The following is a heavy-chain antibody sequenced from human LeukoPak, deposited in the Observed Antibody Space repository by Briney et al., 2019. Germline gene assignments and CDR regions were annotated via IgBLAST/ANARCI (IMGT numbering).Heavy chain of an antibody. V-gene: IGHV3-15*01. CDR2: IKSKTDSGTT. CDR1: GFTFSYAW. Sequence: PGGSLRLSCAASGFTFSYAWMSWVRQAPGKGLEWVGRIKSKTDSGTTDYAPPVKGRFSISRDDSKNTLYLQMSSLRIEDTAVYYCTTDAYYYDSSTSFYAEYFQHWGQGTLVTVSS. J-gene: IGHJ1*01. D-gene: IGHD3-22*01. CDR3: TTDAYYYDSSTSFYAEYFQH.